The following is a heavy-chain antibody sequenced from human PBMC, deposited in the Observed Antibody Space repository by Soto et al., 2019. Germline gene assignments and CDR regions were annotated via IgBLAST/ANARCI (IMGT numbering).Heavy chain of an antibody. J-gene: IGHJ6*02. CDR1: GYSISSGYY. Sequence: SETLSLTCAVSGYSISSGYYWGWIRQPPGKGLEWIGGIYHSGSTYYNPSLKSRVTISVDRSKNQFSLKLSSVTAADTAVYYCARLNRGSYYGMDVWGQGTTVTVSS. D-gene: IGHD1-26*01. CDR3: ARLNRGSYYGMDV. V-gene: IGHV4-38-2*01. CDR2: IYHSGST.